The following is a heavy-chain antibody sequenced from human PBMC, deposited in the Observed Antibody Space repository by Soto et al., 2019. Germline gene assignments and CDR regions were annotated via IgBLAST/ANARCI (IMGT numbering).Heavy chain of an antibody. V-gene: IGHV1-8*01. CDR3: ARGVSAGVDY. J-gene: IGHJ4*02. D-gene: IGHD1-26*01. CDR2: MQPSTGRT. CDR1: GYTFTSLD. Sequence: GASVKVSCKTSGYTFTSLDINWVRQTAGQGLEWMGWMQPSTGRTGYAQKFQGRVTMTRDTSINTAYMELTTLTSDDTAFYYCARGVSAGVDYWGQGTLVTVSS.